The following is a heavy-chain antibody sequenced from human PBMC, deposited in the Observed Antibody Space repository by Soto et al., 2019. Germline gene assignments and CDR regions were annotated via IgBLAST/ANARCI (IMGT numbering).Heavy chain of an antibody. CDR1: GGTFSSYA. CDR3: ARIGDFWSGYRDGAFGY. D-gene: IGHD3-3*01. V-gene: IGHV1-69*12. Sequence: QVQLVQSGAEVKKPGSSVKVSYKASGGTFSSYAISWVRQAPGQGLEWMGGIIPIFGTANYAQKFQGRVTITADESTSTAYMELSSLRSEDTAVYYCARIGDFWSGYRDGAFGYWGQGTLVTVSS. CDR2: IIPIFGTA. J-gene: IGHJ4*02.